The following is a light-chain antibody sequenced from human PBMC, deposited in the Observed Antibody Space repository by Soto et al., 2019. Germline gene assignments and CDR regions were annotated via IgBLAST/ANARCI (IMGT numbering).Light chain of an antibody. CDR3: QSFDSSLSAYV. CDR1: SSNIGNNY. J-gene: IGLJ1*01. V-gene: IGLV1-40*01. Sequence: QSVLTQPPSVSAAPGQKVTISCSGSSSNIGNNYVSWYQQLPGTAPKLLIYGSTNRPSGVPERFSGSKSGSSASLAITGLQAEDGADYYCQSFDSSLSAYVFGTGTKLTVL. CDR2: GST.